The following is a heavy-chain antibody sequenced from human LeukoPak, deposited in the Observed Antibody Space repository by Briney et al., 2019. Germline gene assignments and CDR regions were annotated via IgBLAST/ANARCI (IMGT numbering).Heavy chain of an antibody. D-gene: IGHD1-26*01. V-gene: IGHV4-39*07. Sequence: PSETLSLTCTVSGGSISSSSYYWGWIRQPPGKGLEWIGSIYYSGSTYYNPSLKSRVTISVDTSKNQFSLKLSSVTAADTAVYYCARGPISGSYNWFDPWGQGTLVTVSS. CDR1: GGSISSSSYY. CDR2: IYYSGST. CDR3: ARGPISGSYNWFDP. J-gene: IGHJ5*02.